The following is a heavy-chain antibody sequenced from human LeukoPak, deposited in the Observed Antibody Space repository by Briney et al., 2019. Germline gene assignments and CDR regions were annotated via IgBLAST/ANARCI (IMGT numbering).Heavy chain of an antibody. J-gene: IGHJ4*02. CDR1: GYTFTNYG. CDR3: ARAVVYDNVWGSYPTDY. CDR2: ISAYNGNT. D-gene: IGHD3-16*01. V-gene: IGHV1-18*01. Sequence: ASMKVSCKASGYTFTNYGISWVRQAPGQGLEWMGWISAYNGNTNYAQKLQGRVTMTTDTSTSTAYMELRSLRFDDTAVYYCARAVVYDNVWGSYPTDYWGQGTLVTVSS.